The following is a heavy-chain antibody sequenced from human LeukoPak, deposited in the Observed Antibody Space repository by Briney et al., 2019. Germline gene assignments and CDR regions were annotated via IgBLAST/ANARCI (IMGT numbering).Heavy chain of an antibody. J-gene: IGHJ4*02. Sequence: PGGSLRLSCAASGFTFSSYAMHWVRQAPGKGLEWVAVISYDGSNKYYADSVKGRFTISRDNSKNTLYLQMNSLRAEDTAVYYCAKGLSSGYLGGPNFDYWGQGTLVTVSS. CDR2: ISYDGSNK. D-gene: IGHD3-22*01. CDR1: GFTFSSYA. V-gene: IGHV3-30*04. CDR3: AKGLSSGYLGGPNFDY.